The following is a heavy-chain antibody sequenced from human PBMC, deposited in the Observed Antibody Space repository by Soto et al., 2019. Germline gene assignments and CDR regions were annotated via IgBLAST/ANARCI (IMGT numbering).Heavy chain of an antibody. D-gene: IGHD6-19*01. CDR2: ISHDGTAK. V-gene: IGHV3-30*18. J-gene: IGHJ5*02. CDR3: AKDVLSGGWYNYFDP. Sequence: QVHLVESGGGVVQPGRSMRLSCAASGFTVNNFGMHWVRQAPGKGPEWVAMISHDGTAKYYADSVKGRFTISRDHPMRTLYLQMNNLITEDTAVYYSAKDVLSGGWYNYFDPWGQGTLVNVSS. CDR1: GFTVNNFG.